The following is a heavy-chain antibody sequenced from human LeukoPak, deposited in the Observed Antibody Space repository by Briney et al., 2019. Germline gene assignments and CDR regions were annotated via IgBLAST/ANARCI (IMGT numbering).Heavy chain of an antibody. Sequence: GGSLRLSCAASGFTVSNNYMSWVRQAPGKGLEWVSVIYSGGSTYYADSVKGRFTISRDNSKNTLYLQMNSLRAEDTAVYYCARALRGDWFDPWGQGTLVTVSS. CDR3: ARALRGDWFDP. V-gene: IGHV3-53*01. J-gene: IGHJ5*02. CDR1: GFTVSNNY. CDR2: IYSGGST.